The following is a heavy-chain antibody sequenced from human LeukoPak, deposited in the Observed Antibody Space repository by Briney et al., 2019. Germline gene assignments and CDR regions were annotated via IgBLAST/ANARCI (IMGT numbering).Heavy chain of an antibody. J-gene: IGHJ6*03. CDR3: ARGGEESITIFGVVIAYYMDV. D-gene: IGHD3-3*01. Sequence: PSETLSLTCTVSGGSISSYYWSWIRQPPGEGLEWIGYIYYSGSTNYNPSLKSRVTISVDTSKNQFSLKLSSVTAADTAVYYCARGGEESITIFGVVIAYYMDVWGKGTTVTVSS. V-gene: IGHV4-59*08. CDR1: GGSISSYY. CDR2: IYYSGST.